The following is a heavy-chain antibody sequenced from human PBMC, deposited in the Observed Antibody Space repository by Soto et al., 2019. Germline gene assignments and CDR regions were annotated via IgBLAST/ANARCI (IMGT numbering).Heavy chain of an antibody. D-gene: IGHD3-10*01. Sequence: GGSLRLSCAASGFTFSSYEMNWVRQAPGKGLEWVSYISSSGSTIYYADSVKGRFTISGDNAKNSLYLQMNSLRAEDTAVYYCARVREFGRDAFDIWGQGTMVTVSS. CDR2: ISSSGSTI. J-gene: IGHJ3*02. CDR3: ARVREFGRDAFDI. V-gene: IGHV3-48*03. CDR1: GFTFSSYE.